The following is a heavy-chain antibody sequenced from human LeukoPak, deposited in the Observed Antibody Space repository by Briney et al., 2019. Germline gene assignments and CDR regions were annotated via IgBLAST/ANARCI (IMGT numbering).Heavy chain of an antibody. D-gene: IGHD1-14*01. CDR1: GYNFTSYW. J-gene: IGHJ4*02. CDR2: IYPGDSDT. Sequence: GESLQISCQGSGYNFTSYWIGWVRQLPGKGLEWMGIIYPGDSDTRYSPSFQGQVTISADKSISTAYLQWSSLKASDTAMYYCARRSLRYFDYWGQGTLVTVSS. CDR3: ARRSLRYFDY. V-gene: IGHV5-51*01.